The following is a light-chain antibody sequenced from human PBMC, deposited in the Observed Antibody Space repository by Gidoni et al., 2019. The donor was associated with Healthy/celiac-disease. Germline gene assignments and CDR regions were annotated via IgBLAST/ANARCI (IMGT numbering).Light chain of an antibody. CDR1: QSISSY. Sequence: IQMTHSPSSLSASVGDRVTITCRASQSISSYLNWYQQKPGKAPKLLIYAASSLQSGVPSRFSGSGSGTDFTLTISSLQPEDFATYYCQQSYSTQWTFXXXTKVEIK. J-gene: IGKJ1*01. V-gene: IGKV1-39*01. CDR3: QQSYSTQWT. CDR2: AAS.